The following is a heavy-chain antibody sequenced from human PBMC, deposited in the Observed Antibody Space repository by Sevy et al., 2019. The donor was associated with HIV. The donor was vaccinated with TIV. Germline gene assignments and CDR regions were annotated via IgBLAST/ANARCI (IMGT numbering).Heavy chain of an antibody. CDR1: GFTFSSYP. CDR3: ARGLAALPGYYYGMDV. CDR2: ISYDGTNE. Sequence: GGSLRLSCAASGFTFSSYPMTWVRQAPGKGLEWVALISYDGTNEYYADSVKGRFTISRDNSKKPLYLQMNSLRVEDTAVYYCARGLAALPGYYYGMDVWGQGTTVTVSS. V-gene: IGHV3-30*04. D-gene: IGHD6-6*01. J-gene: IGHJ6*02.